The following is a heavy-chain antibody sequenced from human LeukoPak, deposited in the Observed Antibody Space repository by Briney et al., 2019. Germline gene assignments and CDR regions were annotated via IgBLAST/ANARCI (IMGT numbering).Heavy chain of an antibody. D-gene: IGHD3-10*01. V-gene: IGHV3-23*01. CDR2: ISTVGTR. CDR1: GFTFSQYG. CDR3: ARKDYGSGNNAFDI. J-gene: IGHJ3*02. Sequence: PGGSLRLSCAASGFTFSQYGMNWVRQAPGKGLEWVSGISTVGTRYYADSVKGRFTISRDNSKNMVYLQMNSLRAEDTAVYYCARKDYGSGNNAFDIWGQGTMVTVSS.